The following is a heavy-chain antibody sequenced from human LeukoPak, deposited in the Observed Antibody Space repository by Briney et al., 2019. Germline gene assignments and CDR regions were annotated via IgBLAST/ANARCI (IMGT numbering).Heavy chain of an antibody. V-gene: IGHV3-21*01. CDR2: ISSSSSYI. CDR3: AREGAAYCGGDYYSNHMDV. D-gene: IGHD2-21*01. CDR1: GFTFSSYS. Sequence: GGSLRLSCAASGFTFSSYSMNWVRQAPGKGLEWVSSISSSSSYIYYADSVKGRFTISRDNAKNSLYLRMNSLRAEDTAVYYCAREGAAYCGGDYYSNHMDVWGQGTTVTVSS. J-gene: IGHJ6*02.